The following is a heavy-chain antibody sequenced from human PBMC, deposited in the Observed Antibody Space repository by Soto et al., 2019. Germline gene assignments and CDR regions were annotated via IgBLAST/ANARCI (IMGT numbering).Heavy chain of an antibody. CDR2: IYYSGST. Sequence: SETLSLTCTVPGGSISSGGYYWSWIRQHPGKGLEWIGYIYYSGSTYYNPSLKSRVTISVDTSKNQFSLKLSSVTAADTAVYYCARDSLVTFFDYWGQGTLVTVSS. CDR1: GGSISSGGYY. V-gene: IGHV4-31*03. J-gene: IGHJ4*02. D-gene: IGHD3-16*01. CDR3: ARDSLVTFFDY.